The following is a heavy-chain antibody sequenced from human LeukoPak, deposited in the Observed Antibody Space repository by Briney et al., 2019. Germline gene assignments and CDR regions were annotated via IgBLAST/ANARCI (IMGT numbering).Heavy chain of an antibody. CDR3: ARALWFGEFGWFDP. Sequence: ASVKVSCKASGYTFTSYDINWVRQATGQGLEWMGWMNPNSGNTGYAQKFQGRVTMTRNTSISTAYMELSSLRSEDTAVYYCARALWFGEFGWFDPWGQGTLVTVSS. CDR2: MNPNSGNT. CDR1: GYTFTSYD. V-gene: IGHV1-8*01. J-gene: IGHJ5*02. D-gene: IGHD3-10*01.